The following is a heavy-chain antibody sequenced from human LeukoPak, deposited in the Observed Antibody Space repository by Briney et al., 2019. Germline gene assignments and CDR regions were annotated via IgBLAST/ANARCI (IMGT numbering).Heavy chain of an antibody. CDR1: GYTFTGYY. D-gene: IGHD2-2*01. J-gene: IGHJ4*02. Sequence: VASVKVSCQASGYTFTGYYMHWVRQAPGQGLEWMGWINPNSGGTNYAQKFQGRVTMTRDTSISTAYMELSRLRSDDTAVYYCAVLGYCSSTSCKQSGGSGPQQPDLDYWGQGTLVTVSS. CDR3: AVLGYCSSTSCKQSGGSGPQQPDLDY. CDR2: INPNSGGT. V-gene: IGHV1-2*02.